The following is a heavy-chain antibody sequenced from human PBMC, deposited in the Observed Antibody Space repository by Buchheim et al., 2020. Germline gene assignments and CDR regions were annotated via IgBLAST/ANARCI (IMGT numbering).Heavy chain of an antibody. CDR1: GFTFSSNA. V-gene: IGHV3-30*04. CDR2: ISYDGSNK. J-gene: IGHJ5*02. D-gene: IGHD3-22*01. CDR3: ARDLGPSGYFDWFDP. Sequence: QVQLVESGGGVVQPGRSLRLSCAASGFTFSSNAMHWVRQAPGKGLEWVAVISYDGSNKYYADSVKGRFPISRDNSKNTLYLQMNSLRAEDTAVYYCARDLGPSGYFDWFDPWGQGTL.